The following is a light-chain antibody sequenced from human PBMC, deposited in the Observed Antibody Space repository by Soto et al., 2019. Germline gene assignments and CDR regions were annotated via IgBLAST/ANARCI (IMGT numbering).Light chain of an antibody. CDR2: DAS. CDR1: QSVDFY. V-gene: IGKV3-11*01. Sequence: EIVLTQSPATLSLSPGERATLSCRASQSVDFYLAWYQQKPGQAPRLLIYDASNRATGIPARFSGSGSGTDFTLTISSLEPEDFAVYYCQQRANWPPFTFGQGTKLEI. J-gene: IGKJ2*01. CDR3: QQRANWPPFT.